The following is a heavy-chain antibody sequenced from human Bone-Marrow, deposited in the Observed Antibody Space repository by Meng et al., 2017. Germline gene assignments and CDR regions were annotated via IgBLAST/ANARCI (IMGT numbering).Heavy chain of an antibody. CDR1: GFTFDDYA. D-gene: IGHD6-19*01. CDR2: ISWNSGSI. V-gene: IGHV3-9*01. Sequence: SLKISCAASGFTFDDYAVHWVRQAPGKGLEWVSGISWNSGSIGYADSVKGRFTISRDNAKNSLYLQMNSLRAEDTALYYCAKDIRYSSGWHGDAFDIWGQGTMVTVSS. J-gene: IGHJ3*02. CDR3: AKDIRYSSGWHGDAFDI.